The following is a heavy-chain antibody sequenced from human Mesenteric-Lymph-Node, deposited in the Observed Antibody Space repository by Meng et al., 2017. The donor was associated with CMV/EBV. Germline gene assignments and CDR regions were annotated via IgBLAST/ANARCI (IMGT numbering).Heavy chain of an antibody. V-gene: IGHV3-30-3*01. Sequence: GESLKISCAASGFTFISFSMRWVRQAPGKGLEWVALISHDESNKYYADSVRGRFTISRDNSKNTLYLQMNSLRAEDTAVYYCARGGSWSAYWIGYWGQGTLVTVSS. CDR2: ISHDESNK. CDR1: GFTFISFS. J-gene: IGHJ4*02. D-gene: IGHD3-3*01. CDR3: ARGGSWSAYWIGY.